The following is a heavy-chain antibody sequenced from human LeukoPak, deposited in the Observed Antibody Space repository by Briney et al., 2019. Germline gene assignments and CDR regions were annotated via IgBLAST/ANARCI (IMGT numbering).Heavy chain of an antibody. CDR1: GFTFSSCG. V-gene: IGHV3-30*02. Sequence: GGSLRLSRAASGFTFSSCGMHWVRQAPGKGLERVPFIRYDGSNKYYADSVKGRFTISRDNSKNTLYLQMNSLRAEDTAVYYCAKDPRGSGYDYYFDYWGQGTLVTVSS. D-gene: IGHD5-12*01. CDR2: IRYDGSNK. J-gene: IGHJ4*02. CDR3: AKDPRGSGYDYYFDY.